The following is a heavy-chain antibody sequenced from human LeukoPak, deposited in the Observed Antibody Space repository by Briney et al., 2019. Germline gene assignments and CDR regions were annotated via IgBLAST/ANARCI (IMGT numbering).Heavy chain of an antibody. CDR3: ARDLGIAVAGTRSYYYYGMDV. J-gene: IGHJ6*02. CDR1: GGSISSGGYY. Sequence: PSQTLSLTCTVSGGSISSGGYYWSWIRQHPGKGLEWIGYIYYSGSTYYNPSLKSRVTISVDTSKNQFSLKLSSVTAADTAVYYCARDLGIAVAGTRSYYYYGMDVWGQGTTVTVSS. CDR2: IYYSGST. D-gene: IGHD6-19*01. V-gene: IGHV4-31*03.